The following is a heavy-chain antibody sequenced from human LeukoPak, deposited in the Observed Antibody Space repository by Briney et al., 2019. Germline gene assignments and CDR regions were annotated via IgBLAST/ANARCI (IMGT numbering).Heavy chain of an antibody. Sequence: GGSLRLSCAASGFIFSNYAMQWVRQAPGMGLEWVAFIRYDGGNTYYADSVKGRFTISRDNSKNTMYLQMNSLNAEDTAVYYCAKDLLPWGQGTLVTVSS. CDR3: AKDLLP. V-gene: IGHV3-30*02. CDR2: IRYDGGNT. J-gene: IGHJ5*02. D-gene: IGHD1-26*01. CDR1: GFIFSNYA.